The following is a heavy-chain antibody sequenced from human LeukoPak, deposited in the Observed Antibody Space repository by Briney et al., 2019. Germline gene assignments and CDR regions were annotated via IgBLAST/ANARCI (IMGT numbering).Heavy chain of an antibody. CDR3: ARALIGYCSGGSCSGYGGNLYYFDY. J-gene: IGHJ4*02. CDR2: INQDGSQI. V-gene: IGHV3-7*01. D-gene: IGHD2-15*01. CDR1: GFTFSNYW. Sequence: GGSLRLSCAASGFTFSNYWMSWVRQAPGKGLEWLANINQDGSQIYYVDSVKGRFTISRDNAKNSLYLQMNSLRAEDTAVYYCARALIGYCSGGSCSGYGGNLYYFDYWGQGTLVTVSS.